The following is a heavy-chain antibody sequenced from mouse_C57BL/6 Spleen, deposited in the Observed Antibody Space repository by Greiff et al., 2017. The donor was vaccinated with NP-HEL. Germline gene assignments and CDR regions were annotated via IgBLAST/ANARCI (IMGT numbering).Heavy chain of an antibody. V-gene: IGHV1-72*01. Sequence: QVHVKQPGAELVKPGASVKLSCKASGYTFTSYWMHWVKQRPGRGLEWIGRIDPNSGGTKYNEKFKSKATLTVDKPSSTAYMQLSSLTSEDSAVYYCARSYGNYGLAYYAMDYWGQGTSVTVSS. CDR1: GYTFTSYW. CDR2: IDPNSGGT. D-gene: IGHD2-1*01. J-gene: IGHJ4*01. CDR3: ARSYGNYGLAYYAMDY.